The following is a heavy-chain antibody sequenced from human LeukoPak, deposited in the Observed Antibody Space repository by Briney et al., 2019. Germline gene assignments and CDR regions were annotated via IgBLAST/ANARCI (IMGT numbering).Heavy chain of an antibody. CDR1: GGSISSYY. J-gene: IGHJ4*02. V-gene: IGHV4-59*01. CDR2: IYYSGST. D-gene: IGHD3-22*01. Sequence: SETLSLTCTVSGGSISSYYWSWIRQPPGKGLEWIGYIYYSGSTNYNPSLKSRVTISLDTSKNQFSLNLTSVTAADTAVYYCARRSGVLDSRDYRYHFDFWGQGTLVTVSS. CDR3: ARRSGVLDSRDYRYHFDF.